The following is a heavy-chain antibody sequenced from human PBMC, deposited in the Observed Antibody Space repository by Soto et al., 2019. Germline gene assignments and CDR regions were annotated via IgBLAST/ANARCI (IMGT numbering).Heavy chain of an antibody. CDR1: GFTFSNYA. CDR2: FSGSVSAT. CDR3: AKGVSSGGHDHDAFDV. V-gene: IGHV3-23*01. D-gene: IGHD5-12*01. J-gene: IGHJ3*01. Sequence: GGSLRLSCAASGFTFSNYAMSWVRQAPGKGLEWVSAFSGSVSATYYADSVKGRFTISRDNSKNSLYLQMNSLRAEDTALYYCAKGVSSGGHDHDAFDVSGQGTMVTVSS.